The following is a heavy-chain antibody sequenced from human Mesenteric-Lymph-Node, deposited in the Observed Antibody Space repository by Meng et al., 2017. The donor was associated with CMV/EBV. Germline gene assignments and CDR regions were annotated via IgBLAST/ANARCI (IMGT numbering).Heavy chain of an antibody. Sequence: LTCTVSAGSMSRGAYYWSWSRQHPGKGLEWIGYIYYSGSTYYNPSLKSRVTISVDTSKNQFSLKLSSVTAADTAVYYCARDHGDYFDYWGQGTLVTVSS. CDR3: ARDHGDYFDY. J-gene: IGHJ4*02. CDR1: AGSMSRGAYY. V-gene: IGHV4-31*03. CDR2: IYYSGST. D-gene: IGHD4-17*01.